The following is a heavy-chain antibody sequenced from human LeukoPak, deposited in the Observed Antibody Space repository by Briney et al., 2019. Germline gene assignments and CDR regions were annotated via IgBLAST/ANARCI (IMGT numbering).Heavy chain of an antibody. CDR3: AMLTVTTSAHYYYMDV. J-gene: IGHJ6*03. CDR2: ISAYNGNT. D-gene: IGHD4-17*01. V-gene: IGHV1-18*01. Sequence: AASVTVSCKASGYTFTSYGISWVRQAPGQGLEWMGWISAYNGNTNYAQKLQGRVTMTTDTSTSTAYMELRSLRSDDTAVYYCAMLTVTTSAHYYYMDVWGKGTTVTVSS. CDR1: GYTFTSYG.